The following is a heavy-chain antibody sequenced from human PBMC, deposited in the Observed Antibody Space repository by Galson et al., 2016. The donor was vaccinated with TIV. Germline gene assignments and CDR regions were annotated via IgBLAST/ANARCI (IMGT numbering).Heavy chain of an antibody. D-gene: IGHD6-6*01. V-gene: IGHV3-53*01. CDR2: IYSDGTT. CDR3: ATTTTAEIQLGYYFDY. Sequence: SLRLSCAASGFTFSITYMSWVRQAPGKGLQWVSLIYSDGTTYYADSVKGRFTISRDNSKSTVYLQLNSLRAEDTAVYYCATTTTAEIQLGYYFDYWGQGTLVTVSS. CDR1: GFTFSITY. J-gene: IGHJ4*02.